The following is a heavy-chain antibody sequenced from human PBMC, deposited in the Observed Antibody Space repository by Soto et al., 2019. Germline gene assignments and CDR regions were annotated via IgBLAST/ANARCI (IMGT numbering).Heavy chain of an antibody. CDR3: ARGLIYDSSGYYFDY. D-gene: IGHD3-22*01. CDR2: INSYNGGT. CDR1: GYTFTRSG. V-gene: IGHV1-18*01. Sequence: ASVKGSCKASGYTFTRSGISWVRQAPGQGLEWMGRINSYNGGTNYAQKFQGRVTMTRDTSTSTVYMELSSLRSEDTAVYYCARGLIYDSSGYYFDYWGQGTLVTVSS. J-gene: IGHJ4*02.